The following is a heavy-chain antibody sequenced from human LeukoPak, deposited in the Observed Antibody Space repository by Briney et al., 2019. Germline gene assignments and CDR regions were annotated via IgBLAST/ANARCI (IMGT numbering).Heavy chain of an antibody. Sequence: GGSLRLSCAASGFTFSSYAMSWVRQAPGKGLEWVSVISGSGGSTNYADSVKGRFTISRDNSKNTLYLQMNSLRAEDTAVYYCGVYSSSWHDYWGQGTLVTVSS. J-gene: IGHJ4*02. CDR1: GFTFSSYA. CDR2: ISGSGGST. V-gene: IGHV3-23*01. CDR3: GVYSSSWHDY. D-gene: IGHD6-13*01.